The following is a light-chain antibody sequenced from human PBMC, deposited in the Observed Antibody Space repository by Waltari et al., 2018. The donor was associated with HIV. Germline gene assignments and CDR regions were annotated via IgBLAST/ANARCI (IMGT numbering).Light chain of an antibody. Sequence: DIQMTQSPSSLSASVGDRVTITCRASQSIRSYLNWYQQKSGKAPKLLIYAASSLQSGVPSRFCGSGSGTEYTLTITSLQPEDFATYYCQQSYSNSGTFGQGTTVEIK. CDR3: QQSYSNSGT. CDR1: QSIRSY. CDR2: AAS. J-gene: IGKJ1*01. V-gene: IGKV1-39*01.